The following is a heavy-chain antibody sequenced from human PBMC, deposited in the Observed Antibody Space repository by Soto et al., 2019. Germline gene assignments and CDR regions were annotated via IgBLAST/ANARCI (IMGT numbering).Heavy chain of an antibody. Sequence: QVQLQESGPGLVKPSGTLSLTCDVSGYSISSTYWWSWVRQSPLEGLEWIGEIYPTTGRANYNPSLRSRVTISADSSKNQFSLTLRSVTAADTAVYYCARHVGVTGTRGFDYWGQGIQVSVSS. CDR1: GYSISSTYW. CDR2: IYPTTGRA. V-gene: IGHV4-4*02. D-gene: IGHD1-1*01. CDR3: ARHVGVTGTRGFDY. J-gene: IGHJ4*02.